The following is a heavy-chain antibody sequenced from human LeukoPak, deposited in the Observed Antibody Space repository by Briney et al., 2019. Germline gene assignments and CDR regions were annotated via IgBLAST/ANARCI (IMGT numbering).Heavy chain of an antibody. CDR3: AKDTPYSSGWYGDAFDI. Sequence: QPGGSLRLSCAASGFTFSSYAMSWVRQAPGKGLEWVSAISGGGDITNYADSVKGRFTISRDNSKNTLYLQMNSLRAEDTAVYYCAKDTPYSSGWYGDAFDIWGQGTMVTVSS. D-gene: IGHD6-19*01. J-gene: IGHJ3*02. V-gene: IGHV3-23*01. CDR1: GFTFSSYA. CDR2: ISGGGDIT.